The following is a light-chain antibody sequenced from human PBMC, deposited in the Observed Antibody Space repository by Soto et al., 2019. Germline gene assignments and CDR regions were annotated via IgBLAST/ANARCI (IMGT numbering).Light chain of an antibody. CDR1: SSDFGGYNY. V-gene: IGLV2-14*01. J-gene: IGLJ1*01. CDR3: SSYTSSSTPYV. CDR2: EVS. Sequence: QSVLTQPPSASGSPGQSVTISCTGTSSDFGGYNYVSWYQQHPGKAPKLMIYEVSNRPSGVSNRFSGSKSGNTASLTISGLQAEDEADYYCSSYTSSSTPYVFGTGTKVTVL.